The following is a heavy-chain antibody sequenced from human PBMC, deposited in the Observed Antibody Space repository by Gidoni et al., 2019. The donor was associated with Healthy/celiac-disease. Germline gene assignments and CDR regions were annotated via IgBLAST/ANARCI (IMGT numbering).Heavy chain of an antibody. Sequence: VQLQQWGAGLLNPSEPLSLTCAVYGGSFSGYYWSWIRQPPGKGLEWIGEINHSGSTNYNPSLKSRVTISVDTSKNQFSLKLSSVTAADTAVYYCARGPVVGAPFDYWGQGTLVTVSS. CDR1: GGSFSGYY. D-gene: IGHD1-26*01. J-gene: IGHJ4*02. CDR3: ARGPVVGAPFDY. CDR2: INHSGST. V-gene: IGHV4-34*01.